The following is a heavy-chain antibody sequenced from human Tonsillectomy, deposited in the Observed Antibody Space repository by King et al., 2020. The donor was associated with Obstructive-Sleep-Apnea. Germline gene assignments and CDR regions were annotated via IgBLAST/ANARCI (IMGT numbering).Heavy chain of an antibody. V-gene: IGHV3-23*04. Sequence: EVQLVESGGGLVQPGGSLRLSCAASGFTLSSYAMSWVRQAPGKGLEWVSAIGGSGVSTYYADSVKGRFTISRDNSKNTLFLQMNSLRAEDTAVYYCAKVGDWNHFDYWGQGTLVTVSS. CDR1: GFTLSSYA. CDR3: AKVGDWNHFDY. J-gene: IGHJ4*02. CDR2: IGGSGVST. D-gene: IGHD1-1*01.